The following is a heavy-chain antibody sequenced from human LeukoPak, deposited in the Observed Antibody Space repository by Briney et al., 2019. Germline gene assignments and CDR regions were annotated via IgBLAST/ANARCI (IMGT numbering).Heavy chain of an antibody. D-gene: IGHD2-2*01. CDR3: ARVGGGIVVVPAALENYYYMDV. Sequence: GGSLRLSCAASGFTFSSYWMSWVRQAPGKGLEWVANMKQDGSEKYYVDSVKGRFTISRDNAKNSLYLQMNSLRAEDTAVYYCARVGGGIVVVPAALENYYYMDVWGKGTTVTISS. J-gene: IGHJ6*03. CDR2: MKQDGSEK. CDR1: GFTFSSYW. V-gene: IGHV3-7*01.